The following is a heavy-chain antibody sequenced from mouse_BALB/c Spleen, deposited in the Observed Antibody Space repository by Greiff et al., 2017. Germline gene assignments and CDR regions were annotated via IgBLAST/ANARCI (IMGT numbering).Heavy chain of an antibody. J-gene: IGHJ2*01. Sequence: EVKVEESGGGLVQPGGSMKLSCVASGFTFSNYWMNWVRQSPEKGLEWVAEIRLKSNNYATHYAESVKGRFTISRDDSKSSVYLQMNNLRAEDTGIYYCERFAHILHYCDYWGQGTTLTVSS. CDR3: ERFAHILHYCDY. CDR2: IRLKSNNYAT. D-gene: IGHD1-1*01. V-gene: IGHV6-6*02. CDR1: GFTFSNYW.